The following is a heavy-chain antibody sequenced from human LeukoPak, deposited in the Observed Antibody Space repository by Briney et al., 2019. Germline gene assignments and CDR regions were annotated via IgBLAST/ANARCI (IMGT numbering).Heavy chain of an antibody. CDR1: GGTFSSYA. V-gene: IGHV1-69*13. CDR2: IIPIFGTA. Sequence: ASVKVSCKASGGTFSSYAIGWVRQAPGQGLEWMGGIIPIFGTANYAQKFQGRVTITADESTSTAYMELSSLRSEDTAVYYCARASAARSYDQFDWGQGTLVTVSS. J-gene: IGHJ4*02. CDR3: ARASAARSYDQFD. D-gene: IGHD3-22*01.